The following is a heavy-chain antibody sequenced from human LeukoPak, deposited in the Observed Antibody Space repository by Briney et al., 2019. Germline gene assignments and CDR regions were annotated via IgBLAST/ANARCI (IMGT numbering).Heavy chain of an antibody. J-gene: IGHJ4*02. V-gene: IGHV4-61*08. CDR2: IHYSGST. CDR3: ARHERGGFDY. Sequence: PSETLSLTCTVSGGSISSGGYYWSWIRQRPGKGLEWIGYIHYSGSTNYNPSLKSRVTISVDTSKNQVSLNLSSVTAADTAVYYCARHERGGFDYWGQGTLVTVSS. CDR1: GGSISSGGYY.